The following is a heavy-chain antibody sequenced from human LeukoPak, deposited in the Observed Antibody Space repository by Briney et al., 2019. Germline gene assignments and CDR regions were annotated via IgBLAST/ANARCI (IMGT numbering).Heavy chain of an antibody. CDR2: IYYSGST. D-gene: IGHD3-22*01. CDR1: GGSISSGGYY. J-gene: IGHJ4*02. V-gene: IGHV4-31*03. Sequence: SQTLSLTCTVSGGSISSGGYYWSWIRQHPGKGPEWIGYIYYSGSTYYNPSLKSRVTISVDTSKNQFSLKLSSVTAADTAVYYCARVSYYDSSAPNIIDYWGQGTLVTVSS. CDR3: ARVSYYDSSAPNIIDY.